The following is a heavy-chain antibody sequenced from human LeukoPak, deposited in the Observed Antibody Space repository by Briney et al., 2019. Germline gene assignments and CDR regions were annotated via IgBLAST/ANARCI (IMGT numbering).Heavy chain of an antibody. D-gene: IGHD2-8*01. CDR2: IYYSGST. J-gene: IGHJ6*02. CDR1: GGLSSTCY. V-gene: IGHV4-59*01. CDR3: ALVERECHMLYGFDMHV. Sequence: SETLSLTCSVCGGLSSTCYWRGMRQPPGKGLEWIGYIYYSGSTNYSPSLKSRVTMSVDTSKNQYSLTLGSETAADTAVYYCALVERECHMLYGFDMHVWGQGTTVTVSS.